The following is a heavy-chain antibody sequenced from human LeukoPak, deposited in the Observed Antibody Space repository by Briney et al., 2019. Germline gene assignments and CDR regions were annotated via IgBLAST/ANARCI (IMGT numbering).Heavy chain of an antibody. CDR2: IYHSGST. CDR3: ARVPRGRAAAATSHFDY. D-gene: IGHD6-13*01. Sequence: PSETLSLTCTVSGYSISSGYYWGWIRQPPGKGLEWIGSIYHSGSTYYNPSLKSRVTISVDTSKNQFSLKLSSVTAADTAVYYCARVPRGRAAAATSHFDYWGQGTLVTVSS. CDR1: GYSISSGYY. V-gene: IGHV4-38-2*02. J-gene: IGHJ4*02.